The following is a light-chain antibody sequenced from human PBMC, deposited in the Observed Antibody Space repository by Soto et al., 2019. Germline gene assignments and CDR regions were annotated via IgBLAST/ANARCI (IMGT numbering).Light chain of an antibody. Sequence: DIQMTQSPSSLSASVGDRVTITCRAGHSISNYLNWFQQKPGKAPKLLIYSTSSLQSGVPSRFSGSGSGTDFTLTISSLQPEDFATYFCQQSHSTPITFGQGTKVDIK. CDR3: QQSHSTPIT. CDR1: HSISNY. CDR2: STS. V-gene: IGKV1-39*01. J-gene: IGKJ1*01.